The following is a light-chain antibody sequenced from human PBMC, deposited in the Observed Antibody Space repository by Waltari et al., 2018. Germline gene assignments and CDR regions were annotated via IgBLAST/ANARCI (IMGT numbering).Light chain of an antibody. CDR3: FSYADGRSLV. CDR2: EAT. J-gene: IGLJ2*01. V-gene: IGLV2-23*01. Sequence: QSALTQPASVSDSPGQSIPIPCPGSSPDLGMSTLVSCSQHPPDKAPNLLIYEATARPSGISHRFSGSKSGNTASLTISKLQAEDEADYYCFSYADGRSLVFGGGTKLTVL. CDR1: SPDLGMSTL.